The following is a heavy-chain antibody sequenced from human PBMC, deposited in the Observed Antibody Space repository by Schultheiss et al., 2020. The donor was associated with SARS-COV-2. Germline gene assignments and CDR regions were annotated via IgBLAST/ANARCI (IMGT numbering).Heavy chain of an antibody. CDR2: IYHSGST. D-gene: IGHD2-2*01. V-gene: IGHV4-61*02. J-gene: IGHJ5*02. CDR3: ARVPIWFQLPTNWFDP. Sequence: SQTLSLTCTVSGGSISSGSYYWTWIRQPAGKGLEWIGRIYHSGSTYYNPSLKSRVTISVDTSKNQFSLKLSSVTAADTAVYYCARVPIWFQLPTNWFDPWGQGTLVTVSS. CDR1: GGSISSGSYY.